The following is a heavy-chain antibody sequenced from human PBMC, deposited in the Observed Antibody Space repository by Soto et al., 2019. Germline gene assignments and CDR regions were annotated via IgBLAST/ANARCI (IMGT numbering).Heavy chain of an antibody. CDR3: ARDTMYYDILTGYGYYYGMDV. D-gene: IGHD3-9*01. CDR1: GGSISSYY. CDR2: IYYSGST. J-gene: IGHJ6*02. V-gene: IGHV4-59*01. Sequence: SETLSLTCTVSGGSISSYYWSWIRQPPGKGLEWIGYIYYSGSTNYNPSLKSRVTISVDTSKNQFSLKLSPVTAADTAVYYCARDTMYYDILTGYGYYYGMDVWGQGTTVTVSS.